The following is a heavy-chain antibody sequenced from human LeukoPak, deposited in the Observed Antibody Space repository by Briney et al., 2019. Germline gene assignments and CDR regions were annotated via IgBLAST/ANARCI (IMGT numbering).Heavy chain of an antibody. Sequence: SVKVSCKASGGTFSSYAISWVRQAPGQGLEWMGGIIPIFGTANYAQKFQGRVTITADESTSTAYMELSSLRSEDTALYYCARGNNPNNLYYYDSSGYYNWFDPWGQGTLVTVSS. CDR3: ARGNNPNNLYYYDSSGYYNWFDP. D-gene: IGHD3-22*01. CDR2: IIPIFGTA. J-gene: IGHJ5*02. V-gene: IGHV1-69*13. CDR1: GGTFSSYA.